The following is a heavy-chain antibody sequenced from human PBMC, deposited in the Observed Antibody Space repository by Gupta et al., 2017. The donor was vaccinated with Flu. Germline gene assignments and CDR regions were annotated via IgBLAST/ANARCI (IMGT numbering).Heavy chain of an antibody. J-gene: IGHJ3*02. CDR1: YN. V-gene: IGHV3-21*06. CDR2: ISRISRFI. Sequence: YNMNWVRQAPGKGLEWVSSISRISRFINYADSVKGRFTVSRDNAKNSIYLHMNGLRAEDTAIYYCAKNRASGITKGSFDIWGPGTMVTVSA. CDR3: AKNRASGITKGSFDI. D-gene: IGHD1-1*01.